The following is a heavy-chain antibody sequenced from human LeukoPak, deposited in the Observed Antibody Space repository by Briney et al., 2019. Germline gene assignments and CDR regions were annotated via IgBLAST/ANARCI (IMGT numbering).Heavy chain of an antibody. CDR3: ARRDISSGWSFDY. J-gene: IGHJ4*02. CDR1: GGSISSYH. Sequence: SETLSLTCTVSGGSISSYHWSWIRQPAGKGLEWIGQIHTSGSTNYNPPLKSRVSMSIDTTEDQVSLTIRSVTAADTAFYYCARRDISSGWSFDYWGQGALVTVSS. D-gene: IGHD6-19*01. V-gene: IGHV4-4*07. CDR2: IHTSGST.